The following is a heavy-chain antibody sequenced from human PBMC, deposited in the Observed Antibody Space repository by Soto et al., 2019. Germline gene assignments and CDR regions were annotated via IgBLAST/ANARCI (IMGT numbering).Heavy chain of an antibody. J-gene: IGHJ5*02. CDR2: ISTYNGNT. CDR3: AREMVRGVGSDP. CDR1: GYTFTSYG. Sequence: ASVKVSCKASGYTFTSYGISWVRQAPGQGLEWMGWISTYNGNTKYAQKLQGRVTMTTDTSTSTAYMELRSLRSDDTAVFYCAREMVRGVGSDPWGPGTLVTVSS. D-gene: IGHD3-10*01. V-gene: IGHV1-18*01.